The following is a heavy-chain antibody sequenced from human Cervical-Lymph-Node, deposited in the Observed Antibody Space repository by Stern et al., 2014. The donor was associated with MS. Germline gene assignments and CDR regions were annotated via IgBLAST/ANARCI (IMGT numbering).Heavy chain of an antibody. CDR3: ARHFDWLLGAEDYGMDV. J-gene: IGHJ6*02. D-gene: IGHD3-9*01. Sequence: QLVQSGAEVKQPGSSVNVSCKASGGTFRNFGFSWVRQAPGQGLEWMGGIIPRFGVTNYEEKNQGRVTITADESANTVYMELSSLRSEDTAVYYCARHFDWLLGAEDYGMDVWGQGTTVTVSS. CDR2: IIPRFGVT. CDR1: GGTFRNFG. V-gene: IGHV1-69*01.